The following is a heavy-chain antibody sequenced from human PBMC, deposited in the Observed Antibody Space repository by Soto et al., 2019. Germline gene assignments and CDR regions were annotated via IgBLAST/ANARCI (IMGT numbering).Heavy chain of an antibody. Sequence: SETLSLTCTVSGGSISSYYWSWIRQPAGKGLEWIGRIYTSGSTNYNPSLKSRVTMSVDTSKNQFSLKLSSVTAADTAVYYCASSSSRNRYFDYWGQGTLVTVSS. CDR1: GGSISSYY. CDR3: ASSSSRNRYFDY. D-gene: IGHD6-6*01. CDR2: IYTSGST. J-gene: IGHJ4*02. V-gene: IGHV4-4*07.